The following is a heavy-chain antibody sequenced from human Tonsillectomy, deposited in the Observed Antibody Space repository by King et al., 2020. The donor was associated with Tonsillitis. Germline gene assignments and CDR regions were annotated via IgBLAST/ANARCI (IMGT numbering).Heavy chain of an antibody. V-gene: IGHV5-51*01. CDR3: ARPSHCGGDCYSHYYFDY. Sequence: QLVQSGAEVKKPGESLKISCKGSGYSFTSYWIGWVRQMPGKGLEWMGIIYPGYSDTRYSPSFQGQVTISADKAIRTAYLRWSSLKASDTAMYYCARPSHCGGDCYSHYYFDYWGQGTLVTVSS. D-gene: IGHD2-21*02. J-gene: IGHJ4*02. CDR1: GYSFTSYW. CDR2: IYPGYSDT.